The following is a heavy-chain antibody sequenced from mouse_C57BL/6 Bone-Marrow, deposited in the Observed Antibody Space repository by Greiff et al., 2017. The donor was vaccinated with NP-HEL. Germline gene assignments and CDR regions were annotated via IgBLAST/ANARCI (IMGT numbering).Heavy chain of an antibody. V-gene: IGHV3-6*01. CDR2: ISYDGSH. CDR1: GYSITSGYY. Sequence: EVKLQESGPGLVKPSQSLSLTCSVTGYSITSGYYWNWIRRFPGNKLEWVGSISYDGSHNYSPSLKNRISITRDPSKNQFFLKLNSVTAEDTATYYCARAYGNYLDYWGQGTTLTVSS. J-gene: IGHJ2*01. D-gene: IGHD2-10*02. CDR3: ARAYGNYLDY.